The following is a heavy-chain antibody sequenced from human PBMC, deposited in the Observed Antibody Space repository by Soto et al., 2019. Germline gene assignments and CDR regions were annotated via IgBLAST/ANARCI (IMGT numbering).Heavy chain of an antibody. Sequence: QVQLVQSGAEVKKPGASVKVSCKASGYTFTSYAMHWVRQAPGQRLEWMGWINAGNGNTKYSQKYQGRVTITRDTSASTVYMELSILRSEDTAVYYCARGPDSGHDDWGQGTLVTVSS. CDR3: ARGPDSGHDD. CDR2: INAGNGNT. V-gene: IGHV1-3*01. J-gene: IGHJ4*02. D-gene: IGHD5-12*01. CDR1: GYTFTSYA.